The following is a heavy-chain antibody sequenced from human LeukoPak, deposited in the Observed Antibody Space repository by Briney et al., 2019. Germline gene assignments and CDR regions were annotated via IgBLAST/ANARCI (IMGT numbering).Heavy chain of an antibody. J-gene: IGHJ4*02. CDR2: IIPIFGTA. D-gene: IGHD1-7*01. CDR1: GYTFTSYD. Sequence: SVKVSCKASGYTFTSYDINWVRQAPGQGLEWMGGIIPIFGTANYAQKFQGRVTITTDESTSTAYMELSSLRSEDTAVYYCARGGITGTTSFDYWGQGALVTVSS. CDR3: ARGGITGTTSFDY. V-gene: IGHV1-69*05.